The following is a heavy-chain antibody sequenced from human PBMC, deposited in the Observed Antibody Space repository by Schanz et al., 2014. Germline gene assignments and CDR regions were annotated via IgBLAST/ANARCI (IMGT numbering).Heavy chain of an antibody. D-gene: IGHD6-13*01. V-gene: IGHV1-2*04. CDR2: INPNSGTT. Sequence: QVHLVQSGAEVKKPGSSVRVSCKVSGYAFTTYGISWVRQAPGQGLEWMGWINPNSGTTNYAQKFQGWVTMTRDTSISTAYMELSRLKSDDTAVYYCASSGAGYSSSWDFDYWGQGTLVTVSS. CDR1: GYAFTTYG. J-gene: IGHJ4*02. CDR3: ASSGAGYSSSWDFDY.